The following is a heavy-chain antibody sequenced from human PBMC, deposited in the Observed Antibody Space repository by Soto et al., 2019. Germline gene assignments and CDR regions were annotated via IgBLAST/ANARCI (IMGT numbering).Heavy chain of an antibody. Sequence: QVQLQESGPGLVKPSQTLSLTCTVSGGSISSGGYYWSWIRQHPGKGLEWIGYIYYSGSTYYNPSLTSRVTISVDTSKNQFSLKLSSVTAADTAVYYCARAPVVVTAIWFDPWGQGTLVTVSS. D-gene: IGHD2-21*02. CDR1: GGSISSGGYY. CDR2: IYYSGST. V-gene: IGHV4-31*03. CDR3: ARAPVVVTAIWFDP. J-gene: IGHJ5*02.